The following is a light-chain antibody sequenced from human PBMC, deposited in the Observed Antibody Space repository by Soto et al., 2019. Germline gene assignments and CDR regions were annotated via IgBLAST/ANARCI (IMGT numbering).Light chain of an antibody. V-gene: IGKV4-1*01. CDR3: QQYYLTPYT. J-gene: IGKJ2*01. Sequence: DIVLTQSPDSLAVSLGERATINCKSDQSLLYTANNKYYLAWYQHKAGQSPKLLIHWASARDSGVPDRFSGSRSGTDFTLTINSLQAEDVAVYYCQQYYLTPYTFGQGTKLELK. CDR1: QSLLYTANNKYY. CDR2: WAS.